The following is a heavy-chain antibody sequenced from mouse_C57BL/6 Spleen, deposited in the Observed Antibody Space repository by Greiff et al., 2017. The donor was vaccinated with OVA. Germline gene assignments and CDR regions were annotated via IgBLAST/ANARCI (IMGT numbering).Heavy chain of an antibody. CDR1: GYSITSGYY. CDR2: ISYDGSN. CDR3: ARGNWDHYFDY. J-gene: IGHJ2*01. V-gene: IGHV3-6*01. D-gene: IGHD4-1*01. Sequence: EVKVEESGPGLVKPSQSLSLTCSVTGYSITSGYYWNWIRQFPGNKLEWMGYISYDGSNNYNPSLKNRISITRDTSKNQFFLKLNSVTTEDTATYYCARGNWDHYFDYWGQGTTLTVSS.